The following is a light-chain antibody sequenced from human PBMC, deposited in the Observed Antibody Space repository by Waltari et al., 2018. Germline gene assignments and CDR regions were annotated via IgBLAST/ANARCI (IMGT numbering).Light chain of an antibody. CDR1: SSNIGSNT. V-gene: IGLV1-44*01. CDR2: SNN. J-gene: IGLJ3*02. CDR3: AARDDSLNGWV. Sequence: QSVLTQPPSASGTPGQRVTISCSGSSSNIGSNTVNWYQQLPGTAPKLLSYSNNQRPSGVPDRFSGSKSGTSASLAISGLQSEDEADYYCAARDDSLNGWVFGGGTKLTVL.